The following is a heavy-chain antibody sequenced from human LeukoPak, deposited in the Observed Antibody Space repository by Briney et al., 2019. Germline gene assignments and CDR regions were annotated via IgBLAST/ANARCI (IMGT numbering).Heavy chain of an antibody. CDR1: QFY. V-gene: IGHV3-66*01. Sequence: GGSLRLSCAASQFYMNWVRQAPGKGLEWVSTIYSGGSTYYADSVKGRFIISRDNSKNTLYLQMNSLRAEDTAVYYCASGESYYSENWGQGTLVTVSS. D-gene: IGHD1-26*01. CDR3: ASGESYYSEN. CDR2: IYSGGST. J-gene: IGHJ4*02.